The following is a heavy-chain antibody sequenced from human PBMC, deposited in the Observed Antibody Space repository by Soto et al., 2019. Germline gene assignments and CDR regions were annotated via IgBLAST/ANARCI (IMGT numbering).Heavy chain of an antibody. D-gene: IGHD6-13*01. CDR3: ARPTTSSGWSLFDS. CDR1: GGSVSSSFFY. V-gene: IGHV4-61*01. Sequence: SSETLSLTCTVSGGSVSSSFFYCSWVRQPPGQRLEWIGYIYYTGTTNCNPSLASRVAMSVDTSKKQFTLNLRSLTAADTARYYCARPTTSSGWSLFDSWGQGMLVTVSS. J-gene: IGHJ4*02. CDR2: IYYTGTT.